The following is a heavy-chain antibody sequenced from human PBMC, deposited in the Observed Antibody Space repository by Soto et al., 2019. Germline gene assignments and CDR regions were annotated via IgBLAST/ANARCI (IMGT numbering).Heavy chain of an antibody. D-gene: IGHD2-15*01. CDR2: ISSSSSYI. V-gene: IGHV3-21*01. J-gene: IGHJ5*02. CDR3: ARDLLSPTGRWFDP. Sequence: GSLRLSCAASGFTFSSYSMNWVRQAPGKGLEWVSSISSSSSYIYYADSVKGRFTISRDNAKNSLYLQMNSLRAEDTAVYYCARDLLSPTGRWFDPWGQGTLVTVSS. CDR1: GFTFSSYS.